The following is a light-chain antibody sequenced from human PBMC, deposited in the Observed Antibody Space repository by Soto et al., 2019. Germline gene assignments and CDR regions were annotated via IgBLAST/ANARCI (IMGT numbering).Light chain of an antibody. J-gene: IGKJ3*01. Sequence: EIVLTQSPATLSLSPGERATLSCRASQSVSSQLAWYQQKSGEAPRLLIYDASNRATGIPARFSGSGSGTDFTLTISSLEPEDFAVYYCQQCHNWPFTFGAGTKVDIK. V-gene: IGKV3-11*01. CDR3: QQCHNWPFT. CDR2: DAS. CDR1: QSVSSQ.